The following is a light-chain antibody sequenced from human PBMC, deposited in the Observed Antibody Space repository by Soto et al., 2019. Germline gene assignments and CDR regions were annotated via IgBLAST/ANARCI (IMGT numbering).Light chain of an antibody. CDR1: QSVSSSY. J-gene: IGKJ4*01. CDR2: DAS. CDR3: QQYGGSLT. V-gene: IGKV3-20*01. Sequence: EVVLTQSPFTLSFSPGERATLSFRASQSVSSSYLAWYQQKPGQAPRLLIYDASNRATGIPDRFSGSGSGTDFTLTISRLEPEDFALYYCQQYGGSLTFGGGTKVAIK.